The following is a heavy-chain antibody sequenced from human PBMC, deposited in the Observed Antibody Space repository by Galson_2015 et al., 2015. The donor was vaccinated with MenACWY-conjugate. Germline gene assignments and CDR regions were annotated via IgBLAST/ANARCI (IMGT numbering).Heavy chain of an antibody. V-gene: IGHV3-7*03. CDR1: GFSFSSYW. CDR2: IKQDGSEK. D-gene: IGHD1-14*01. CDR3: ARAGTTYWYFDL. J-gene: IGHJ2*01. Sequence: SLRLSCAASGFSFSSYWMSWVRQAPGKGLEWVANIKQDGSEKDYVDSVKGRFIISRDNAKNSLYLQMNSLRAEDTAVYFCARAGTTYWYFDLWGPGTLVTVSS.